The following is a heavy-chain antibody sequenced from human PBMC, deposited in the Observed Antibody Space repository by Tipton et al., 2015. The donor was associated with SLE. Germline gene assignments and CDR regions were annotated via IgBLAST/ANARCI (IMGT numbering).Heavy chain of an antibody. CDR1: GGSFSGYY. J-gene: IGHJ3*02. D-gene: IGHD3-3*01. V-gene: IGHV4-34*01. CDR2: IYHSGST. Sequence: TLSLTCAVYGGSFSGYYWSWIRQPPGKGLEWIGYIYHSGSTNYNPSLKSRVTISVDTSKNQFSLKLSSVTAADTAVYYCARGYYDFWSGYYRGAFDIWGQGTMVTVSS. CDR3: ARGYYDFWSGYYRGAFDI.